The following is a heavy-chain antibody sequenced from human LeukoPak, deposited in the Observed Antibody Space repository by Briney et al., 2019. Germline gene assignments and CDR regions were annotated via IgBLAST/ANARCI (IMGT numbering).Heavy chain of an antibody. Sequence: SETLSLTCTVSGGSISSSSYYSGWIRQPPGKGLEWIGSIYYSGSTYYNPSLKSRVTISVDTSKNQFSLKLSSVTAADTAVYYCASNHSPGYCSSTSCPFDYWGQGTLVTVSS. CDR1: GGSISSSSYY. V-gene: IGHV4-39*01. CDR3: ASNHSPGYCSSTSCPFDY. CDR2: IYYSGST. J-gene: IGHJ4*02. D-gene: IGHD2-2*01.